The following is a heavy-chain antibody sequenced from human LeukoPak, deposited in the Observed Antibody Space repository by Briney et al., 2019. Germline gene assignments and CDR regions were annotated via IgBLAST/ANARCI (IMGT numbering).Heavy chain of an antibody. CDR1: GGSFSGYY. D-gene: IGHD5-18*01. CDR2: IYYTGST. CDR3: AGLYSYGLHYYYYMDV. J-gene: IGHJ6*03. V-gene: IGHV4-34*01. Sequence: SETLSLTCAVYGGSFSGYYWSWIRQPPGRGLEWIGNIYYTGSTYYNPSLKSRVTISVDTSKNQFSLKLSSVTAADAAVYYCAGLYSYGLHYYYYMDVWGKGTTVTISS.